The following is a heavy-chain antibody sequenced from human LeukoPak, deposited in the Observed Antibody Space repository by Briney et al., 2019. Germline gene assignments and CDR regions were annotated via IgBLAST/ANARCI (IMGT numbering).Heavy chain of an antibody. J-gene: IGHJ4*02. CDR1: GFTFSSYT. V-gene: IGHV3-48*01. CDR2: IASGGGTI. CDR3: ARESIVVVPAAYDY. D-gene: IGHD2-2*01. Sequence: GGSLRLSCAASGFTFSSYTMNWVRQAPGKGLEWLSYIASGGGTIYYADSVKGRFIISRDNAKNSLYLQMNGLRAEDTAVYYCARESIVVVPAAYDYWGQGTLVTVSS.